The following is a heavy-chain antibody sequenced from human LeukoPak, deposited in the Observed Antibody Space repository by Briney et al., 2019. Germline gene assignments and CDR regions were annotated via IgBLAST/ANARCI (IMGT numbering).Heavy chain of an antibody. J-gene: IGHJ4*02. CDR2: THDSGNS. Sequence: SETLSLTCTVSGGSITNNYWAWIRQPPGKGLEWIGYTHDSGNSNYNPSLRSRVTISIDTSKNQFSLKLSSVTAADTAVYYCARVRYYFDYWGQGTLVTVSS. CDR3: ARVRYYFDY. V-gene: IGHV4-59*12. D-gene: IGHD4-17*01. CDR1: GGSITNNY.